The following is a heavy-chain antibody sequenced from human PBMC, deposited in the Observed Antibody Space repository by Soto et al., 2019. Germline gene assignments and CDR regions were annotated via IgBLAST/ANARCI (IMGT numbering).Heavy chain of an antibody. J-gene: IGHJ5*02. Sequence: TSETLSLTCTVSGGSITSGNSYSWSWIRQPPGKGLEWIGSISRSGSTSYNPSLKGRVTVSVDKSKNQFSLNLSSVTAADMAVYYCARAVAPYLGTWFDPWGQGTLVTVSS. CDR2: ISRSGST. V-gene: IGHV4-30-2*01. CDR3: ARAVAPYLGTWFDP. CDR1: GGSITSGNSYS. D-gene: IGHD3-16*01.